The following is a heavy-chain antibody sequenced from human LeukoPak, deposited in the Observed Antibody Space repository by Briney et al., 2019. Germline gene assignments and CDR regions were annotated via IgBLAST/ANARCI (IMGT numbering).Heavy chain of an antibody. CDR2: INQDGSEK. Sequence: PGGSLRLSCTASGFTFSTSWMTWVRQAPGKGLEWVANINQDGSEKSYVGSVRGRFTISRDNAKNSLFLQMNSLRAEDTAAYYCARASGDYAEGGYWGQGTLVTVSS. J-gene: IGHJ4*02. D-gene: IGHD4/OR15-4a*01. CDR3: ARASGDYAEGGY. V-gene: IGHV3-7*04. CDR1: GFTFSTSW.